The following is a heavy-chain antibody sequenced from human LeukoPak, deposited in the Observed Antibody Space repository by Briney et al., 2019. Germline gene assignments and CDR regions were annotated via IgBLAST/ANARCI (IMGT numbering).Heavy chain of an antibody. J-gene: IGHJ3*02. Sequence: GGSLRLSCAASGFTFSSYTMNWVRRAPGKGLEWVSSLSGTGRYIYYADLIKGRFTISRDNAKNSLYLQMNSLRAEDTAVYYCARTLRDAFDIWGQGTMVTVSS. CDR2: LSGTGRYI. CDR1: GFTFSSYT. CDR3: ARTLRDAFDI. V-gene: IGHV3-21*06.